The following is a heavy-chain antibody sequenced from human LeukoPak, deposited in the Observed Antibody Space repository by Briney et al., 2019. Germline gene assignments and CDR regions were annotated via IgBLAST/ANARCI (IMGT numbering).Heavy chain of an antibody. CDR2: TSAYNGNT. D-gene: IGHD3-22*01. Sequence: ASVKVSCKASGGTFSSYAISWVRQAPGQGLEWMGWTSAYNGNTNYAQKLQGRVTMTTDTSTSTAYMELRSLRSDDTAVYYCALISGYYSNFDYWGQGALVTVSS. V-gene: IGHV1-18*01. CDR1: GGTFSSYA. CDR3: ALISGYYSNFDY. J-gene: IGHJ4*02.